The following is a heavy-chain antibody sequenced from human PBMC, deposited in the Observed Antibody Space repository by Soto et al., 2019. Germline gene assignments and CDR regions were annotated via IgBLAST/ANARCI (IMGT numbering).Heavy chain of an antibody. V-gene: IGHV1-2*02. CDR2: INPNNGAT. Sequence: ASVKVSCKASGYIFTGNYIHWVRQAPGQGLEYMGWINPNNGATNYAQNFQGRVTMTWDTSISTAYMEVRRLRSDDTAVYYCAPHYPDSSGYFDHWGQGTLVXV. J-gene: IGHJ4*02. D-gene: IGHD3-22*01. CDR1: GYIFTGNY. CDR3: APHYPDSSGYFDH.